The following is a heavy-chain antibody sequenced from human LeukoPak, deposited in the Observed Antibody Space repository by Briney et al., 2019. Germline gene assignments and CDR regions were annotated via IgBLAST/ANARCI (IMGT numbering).Heavy chain of an antibody. Sequence: ASVKVSCKASGGTFSSYAISWVRQAPGQGLEWMGGIIPIFGTANYAQKFQGRVTITADESTSTAYMELSSLRSEDTAVYYCAREARVQRFLEWLPYYYYYGMDVWGQGTTVTVSS. CDR3: AREARVQRFLEWLPYYYYYGMDV. CDR1: GGTFSSYA. D-gene: IGHD3-3*01. CDR2: IIPIFGTA. J-gene: IGHJ6*02. V-gene: IGHV1-69*13.